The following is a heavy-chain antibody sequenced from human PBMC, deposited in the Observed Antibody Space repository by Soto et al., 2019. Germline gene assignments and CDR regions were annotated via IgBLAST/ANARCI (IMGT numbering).Heavy chain of an antibody. J-gene: IGHJ5*02. D-gene: IGHD3-9*01. CDR1: GGSFSGYY. Sequence: QVQLQQWGAGLLKPSETLSLTCAVHGGSFSGYYWNWIRQPPGKGLEWIGEINHNGGTNYNPSLRSRVTISVDTSKNQFSLKMSSVTAADTAVFYCARRNDILTGYSNGWFDPGGQGTLVTVSS. V-gene: IGHV4-34*01. CDR3: ARRNDILTGYSNGWFDP. CDR2: INHNGGT.